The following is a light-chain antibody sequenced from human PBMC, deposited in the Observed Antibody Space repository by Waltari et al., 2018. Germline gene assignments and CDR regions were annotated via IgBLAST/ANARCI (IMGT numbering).Light chain of an antibody. V-gene: IGLV2-23*01. Sequence: QSALTQPASVSGSPGQSITISCTGTSSDVGSYKLVSWYQQHPGKAPSLQMYADSNRPSGSLHRFSGSKSGNPASLTISGLQAEDEAAYYCCSYAGSSTVKFGEGTYLTVL. CDR1: SSDVGSYKL. J-gene: IGLJ2*01. CDR3: CSYAGSSTVK. CDR2: ADS.